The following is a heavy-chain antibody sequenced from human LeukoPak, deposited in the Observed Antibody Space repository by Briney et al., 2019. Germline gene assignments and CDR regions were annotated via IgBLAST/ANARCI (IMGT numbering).Heavy chain of an antibody. Sequence: ESGPTLVNPTQTLTLTCTLSGLSLYSSGVGVGWIRQPPGKALEWLAVIYWDDDKRYNPSLRSRLTMSKDASKSQVFLVMSNMDPVDTATYYCAHRRPGHLTGWDNSYFDNWGSGTLVTVSS. CDR1: GLSLYSSGVG. V-gene: IGHV2-5*02. CDR3: AHRRPGHLTGWDNSYFDN. D-gene: IGHD1/OR15-1a*01. CDR2: IYWDDDK. J-gene: IGHJ4*02.